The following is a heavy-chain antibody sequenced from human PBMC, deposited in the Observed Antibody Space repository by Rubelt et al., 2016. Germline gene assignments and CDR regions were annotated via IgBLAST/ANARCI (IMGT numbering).Heavy chain of an antibody. J-gene: IGHJ6*02. CDR1: GFTFSSYA. Sequence: LSCAASGFTFSSYAMHWVRQAPGKGLEWVAVISYDGSNKYYADSVKGRFTISRDNSKNTLYLQMNSLRAEDTAVYYCAKTPNRSGTTMVRDVWGQGTTVTVSS. V-gene: IGHV3-30*04. D-gene: IGHD3-10*01. CDR3: AKTPNRSGTTMVRDV. CDR2: ISYDGSNK.